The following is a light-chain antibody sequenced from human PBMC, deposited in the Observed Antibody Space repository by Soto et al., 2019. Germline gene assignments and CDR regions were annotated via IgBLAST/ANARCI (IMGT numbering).Light chain of an antibody. CDR2: DVN. Sequence: QSVLTQPASVSGYPGQSITISCTGTSSDIGAYNCVSWYQQHPGKAPKLMIYDVNIRPSGVSNRFSGSKSGNTASLTISGLQAEDEADYYCTSWTTSTTMIFGGGTKLTVL. V-gene: IGLV2-14*03. CDR1: SSDIGAYNC. J-gene: IGLJ2*01. CDR3: TSWTTSTTMI.